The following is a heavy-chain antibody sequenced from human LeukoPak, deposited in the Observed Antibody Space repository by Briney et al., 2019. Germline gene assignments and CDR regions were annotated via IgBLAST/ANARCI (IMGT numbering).Heavy chain of an antibody. CDR2: TTVGADT. Sequence: PGGSLRLSCTASGFTLNTYGVNWVRQAPGKGLEWVSSTTVGADTFFADSLKGRFTVSRDNAKNSLSLQMNSLRVEDTAVYYCAREQSDSSSWYLGYYYMDVWGKGTTVTVSS. D-gene: IGHD6-13*01. CDR3: AREQSDSSSWYLGYYYMDV. J-gene: IGHJ6*03. V-gene: IGHV3-21*04. CDR1: GFTLNTYG.